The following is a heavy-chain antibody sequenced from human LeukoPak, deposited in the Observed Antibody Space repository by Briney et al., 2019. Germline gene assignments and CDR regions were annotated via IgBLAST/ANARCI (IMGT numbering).Heavy chain of an antibody. V-gene: IGHV4-30-2*01. J-gene: IGHJ6*02. D-gene: IGHD2-15*01. CDR2: IYHSGST. CDR3: ARSPPGELGYCSGGSCLYYYYGMDV. Sequence: TSETLSLTCAVSGGSISSGGYSWSWIRQPPGKGLEWIGYIYHSGSTYYNPSLKSRVTISVDKSKNQFSLKLSSVTAADTAVYYCARSPPGELGYCSGGSCLYYYYGMDVWGQGTTVTVSS. CDR1: GGSISSGGYS.